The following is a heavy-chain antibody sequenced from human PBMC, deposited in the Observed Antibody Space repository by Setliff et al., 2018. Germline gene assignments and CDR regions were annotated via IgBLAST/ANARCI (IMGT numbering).Heavy chain of an antibody. CDR3: ARRPYDSSGYFNY. J-gene: IGHJ4*02. CDR2: INAGNGNT. Sequence: GASVNVSCKASGYIFTYYAIHWVRQAPGQRLEWMGWINAGNGNTKYSQKFQGRVTITRDTSASTAYMELSSLTSEDTAVYYCARRPYDSSGYFNYWGQGTLVTVSS. CDR1: GYIFTYYA. D-gene: IGHD3-22*01. V-gene: IGHV1-3*01.